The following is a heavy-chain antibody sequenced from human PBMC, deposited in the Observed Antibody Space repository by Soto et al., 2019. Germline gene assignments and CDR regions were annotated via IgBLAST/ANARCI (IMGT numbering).Heavy chain of an antibody. Sequence: ESLSLTCSVYGASFSGYYWSWIRQPPGKGLEWIGEINHSGSTNYNPSLKSRVTISVDTSKNQFSLKLSSVTAADTAVYYCARRRNSYYYYYYGMDVWGQGNTVTV. CDR3: ARRRNSYYYYYYGMDV. CDR1: GASFSGYY. CDR2: INHSGST. D-gene: IGHD5-18*01. V-gene: IGHV4-34*01. J-gene: IGHJ6*02.